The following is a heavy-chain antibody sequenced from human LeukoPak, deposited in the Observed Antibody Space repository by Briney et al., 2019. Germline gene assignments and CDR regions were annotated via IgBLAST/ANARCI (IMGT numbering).Heavy chain of an antibody. CDR1: GGSISSGGYY. CDR2: IYYGGST. D-gene: IGHD3-10*01. CDR3: AREQRYYYGSGSPLGP. Sequence: TQSLTCTVSGGSISSGGYYWSWIRQHPGKGLEWFGYIYYGGSTYYNPSLKRQVTISVDTSKNQFSMKLSSVTAADTAVYYCAREQRYYYGSGSPLGPWGQGTLVTVSS. J-gene: IGHJ5*02. V-gene: IGHV4-31*01.